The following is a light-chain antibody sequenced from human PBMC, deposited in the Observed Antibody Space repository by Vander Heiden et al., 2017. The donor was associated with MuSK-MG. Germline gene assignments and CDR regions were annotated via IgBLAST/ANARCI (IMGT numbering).Light chain of an antibody. CDR2: GAS. V-gene: IGKV3-20*01. Sequence: EIVLTQSPGTLSLSPGERATLSCRASQSVSSSYLAWYQQKPGQAPRLLIYGASSRATGIPDRFSGSGSGTDFTLTSSRLEPEDFAVYYCQQYGSSQGFTFGPGTKVDIK. J-gene: IGKJ3*01. CDR1: QSVSSSY. CDR3: QQYGSSQGFT.